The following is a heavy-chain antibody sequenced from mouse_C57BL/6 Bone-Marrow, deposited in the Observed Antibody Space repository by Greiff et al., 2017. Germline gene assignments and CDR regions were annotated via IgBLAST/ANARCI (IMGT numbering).Heavy chain of an antibody. D-gene: IGHD1-1*01. CDR1: GYAFSSSW. J-gene: IGHJ3*01. CDR2: IYPGDGDT. Sequence: QVQLQQSGPELVKPGASVQISCKASGYAFSSSWMNWVKQRPGKGLEWIGRIYPGDGDTNYNGKFKGKATLTADKSSSTAYMQLSSLTSEDSAVYFCARLLRGFAYWGQGTLVTVSA. CDR3: ARLLRGFAY. V-gene: IGHV1-82*01.